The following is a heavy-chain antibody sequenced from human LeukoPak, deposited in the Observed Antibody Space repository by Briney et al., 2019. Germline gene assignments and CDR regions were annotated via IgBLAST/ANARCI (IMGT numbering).Heavy chain of an antibody. CDR1: GFTFRTYW. Sequence: GGSLRLSCAASGFTFRTYWMSWVRQAPGKGLEWVANIHPDGIEKYHVDSVKGRFTLFRENARNLLYLQMSSLRADDTAVYYCSRGDDFSGDSWGQGTLVTVSS. CDR3: SRGDDFSGDS. V-gene: IGHV3-7*04. J-gene: IGHJ5*01. D-gene: IGHD2-21*02. CDR2: IHPDGIEK.